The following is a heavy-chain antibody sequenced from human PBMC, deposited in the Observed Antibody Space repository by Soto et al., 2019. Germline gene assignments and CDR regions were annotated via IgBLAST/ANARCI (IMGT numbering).Heavy chain of an antibody. CDR3: VRDRYSSSGWFDP. J-gene: IGHJ5*02. CDR2: TYYRSRFFT. D-gene: IGHD3-10*01. V-gene: IGHV6-1*01. CDR1: GDSVSSYSAA. Sequence: SQTLSLTCAISGDSVSSYSAAWNWIRQSPSGGLEWLGRTYYRSRFFTDYAESVKSRIIINPDTSKNQFSLQLKSVTPEDTAVYYCVRDRYSSSGWFDPWGQGTPVTVSS.